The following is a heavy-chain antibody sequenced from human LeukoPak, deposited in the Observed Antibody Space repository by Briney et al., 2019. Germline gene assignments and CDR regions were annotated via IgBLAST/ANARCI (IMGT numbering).Heavy chain of an antibody. V-gene: IGHV3-53*01. J-gene: IGHJ3*01. CDR1: GFTVRSNY. CDR3: ARVSTMIRGMHDTFDV. Sequence: GGSLRLSCAASGFTVRSNYMNRVRQAPGEGLEWVSVIYSGGTTYYADSVKGRFTTSRDNSKNTVYLQMNSLRADDTAVYYCARVSTMIRGMHDTFDVWGQGTVVTVSS. CDR2: IYSGGTT. D-gene: IGHD3-10*01.